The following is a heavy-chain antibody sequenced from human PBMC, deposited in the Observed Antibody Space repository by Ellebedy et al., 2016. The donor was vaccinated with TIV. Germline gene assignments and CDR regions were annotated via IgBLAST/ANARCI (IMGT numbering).Heavy chain of an antibody. V-gene: IGHV4-59*13. CDR3: AREDQKRSNNFDP. CDR2: ISYSGST. CDR1: GGSISSYY. J-gene: IGHJ5*02. D-gene: IGHD1/OR15-1a*01. Sequence: MPSETLSLTCTVSGGSISSYYWSWTRQPPGKGLEWIGYISYSGSTNYNPSLKSRVTISVDTSKNQFSLKLSSVTAADTAVYYCAREDQKRSNNFDPWGQGTLVTVSS.